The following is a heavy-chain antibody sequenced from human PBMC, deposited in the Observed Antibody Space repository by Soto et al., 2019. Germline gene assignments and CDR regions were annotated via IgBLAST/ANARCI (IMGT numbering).Heavy chain of an antibody. Sequence: EVKMVESGGGLVQPGGSLRLSCVASGFSVKNSFMTWVRQAPGKGLEWVSIIYSGGTTYYADSVMGRFTISRDTSNNTLYLLMDSLRVEDSAVYYCARDEVGDYEAFELWGQGTMVTVSS. J-gene: IGHJ3*01. D-gene: IGHD4-17*01. CDR3: ARDEVGDYEAFEL. CDR2: IYSGGTT. CDR1: GFSVKNSF. V-gene: IGHV3-66*01.